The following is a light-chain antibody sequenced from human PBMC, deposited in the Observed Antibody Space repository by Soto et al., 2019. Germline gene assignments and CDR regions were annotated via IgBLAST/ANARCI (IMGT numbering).Light chain of an antibody. CDR3: NSYAGSNNV. J-gene: IGLJ1*01. Sequence: VLTQPPSASGSPGQSVTISCTGTSSDVGGYNYVSWYQQHPGKAPKLMIYEVSQRPSGVPDRFSGSKSGNTASLTVSGLQAEDEADYYCNSYAGSNNVFGTGTKVTVL. V-gene: IGLV2-8*01. CDR2: EVS. CDR1: SSDVGGYNY.